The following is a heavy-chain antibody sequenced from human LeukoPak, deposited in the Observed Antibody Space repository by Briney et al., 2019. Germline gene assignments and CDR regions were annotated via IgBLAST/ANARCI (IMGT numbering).Heavy chain of an antibody. CDR1: GYTFTSYD. CDR2: MNPNSGNT. V-gene: IGHV1-8*01. D-gene: IGHD3-9*01. J-gene: IGHJ3*02. CDR3: ARRYYDILTGYPHFDI. Sequence: ASVKGSCKAFGYTFTSYDINWVRQATGQGLEWMGWMNPNSGNTGYAQKFQGRVTMTRNTSISTAYMELSSLRSEDTAVYYCARRYYDILTGYPHFDIWGQGTMVTVSS.